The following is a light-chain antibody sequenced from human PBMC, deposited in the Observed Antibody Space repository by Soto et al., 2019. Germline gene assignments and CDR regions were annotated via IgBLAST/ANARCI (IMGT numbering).Light chain of an antibody. V-gene: IGKV1-39*01. CDR3: HQSYSAPYT. Sequence: DIQMTQSPSSLSASVGDRVTITCRASQSIYSSLNWYHQKPGKAPKLLIYAASNLQSGVPSRFSGSGSVTDFTLSISSLQPEDFAPYYCHQSYSAPYTFGQGTKLEI. CDR1: QSIYSS. J-gene: IGKJ2*01. CDR2: AAS.